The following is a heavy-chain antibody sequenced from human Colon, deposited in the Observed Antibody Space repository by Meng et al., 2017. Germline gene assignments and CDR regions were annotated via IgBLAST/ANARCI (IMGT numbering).Heavy chain of an antibody. CDR2: IYYTGNT. CDR3: ARVNGDFDEAWFDP. V-gene: IGHV4-61*03. Sequence: QWYLQEPGPGLVRPSATLSLTCTVSGASVSSDSHYWSWIRQSPGKGLEWIGYIYYTGNTNYNPSLASRVSMSLDTSKNHFSLHLTSVTAADTAIYYCARVNGDFDEAWFDPWGQGTLVTVSS. CDR1: GASVSSDSHY. J-gene: IGHJ5*02. D-gene: IGHD4-17*01.